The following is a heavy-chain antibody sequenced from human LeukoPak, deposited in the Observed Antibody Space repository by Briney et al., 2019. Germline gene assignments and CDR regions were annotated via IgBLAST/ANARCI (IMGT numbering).Heavy chain of an antibody. D-gene: IGHD6-19*01. CDR2: IRYDGSTK. J-gene: IGHJ6*03. Sequence: GGSLRLSCAASGFTFSGFGMHWVRQAPGKGLEWVAFIRYDGSTKHYGDSVKGRFTISRDNSKNTLYLQMNSLRAEDTGVYYCAKDLKDSSGWPYYYYYYMDVWGKGTTVTISS. V-gene: IGHV3-30*02. CDR3: AKDLKDSSGWPYYYYYYMDV. CDR1: GFTFSGFG.